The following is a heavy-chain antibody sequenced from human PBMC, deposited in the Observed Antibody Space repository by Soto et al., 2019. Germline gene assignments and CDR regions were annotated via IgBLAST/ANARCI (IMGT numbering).Heavy chain of an antibody. V-gene: IGHV4-34*01. CDR3: ARVRDWFDP. CDR1: CGSFIGYY. D-gene: IGHD3-3*01. J-gene: IGHJ5*02. CDR2: IDHSVYT. Sequence: SATLSLTCAVYCGSFIGYYWKWIRQPPGKGLEWIGEIDHSVYTNYNPSLESRVTISVDTSKNQFSLRLTSVTAADTAVYYCARVRDWFDPWGQGTLVTVSS.